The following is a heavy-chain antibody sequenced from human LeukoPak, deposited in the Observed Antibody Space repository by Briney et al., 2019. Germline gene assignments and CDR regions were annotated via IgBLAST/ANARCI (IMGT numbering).Heavy chain of an antibody. D-gene: IGHD2-15*01. CDR1: GGTFSSYA. CDR2: IIPIFGTA. V-gene: IGHV1-69*06. CDR3: AKAPSARGVEDTYY. J-gene: IGHJ4*02. Sequence: SVKVSCKASGGTFSSYAISWVRQAPGQGPEWMGGIIPIFGTANYAQKFQGRVTITADKSTSTAYMELSSLRSEDTAVYYCAKAPSARGVEDTYYWGQGTLVTVSS.